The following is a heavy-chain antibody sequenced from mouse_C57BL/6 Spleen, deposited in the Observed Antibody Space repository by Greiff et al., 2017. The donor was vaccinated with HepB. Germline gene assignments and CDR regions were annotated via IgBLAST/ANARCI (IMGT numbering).Heavy chain of an antibody. CDR2: IYPSDSET. V-gene: IGHV1-61*01. CDR1: GYTFTSYW. CDR3: ARNYYDCSSGWFFDY. D-gene: IGHD1-1*01. Sequence: QVQLQQPGAELVRPGSSVKLSCKASGYTFTSYWMDWVKQRPGQGLEWIGNIYPSDSETHYNQKFKDKATLTVDKSSSTAYMQLSSLTSEDSALSYFARNYYDCSSGWFFDYWGQGTTLTVSS. J-gene: IGHJ2*01.